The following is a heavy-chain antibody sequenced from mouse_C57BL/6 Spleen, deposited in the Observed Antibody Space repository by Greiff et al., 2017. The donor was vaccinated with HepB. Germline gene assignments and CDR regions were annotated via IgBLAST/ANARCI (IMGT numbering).Heavy chain of an antibody. Sequence: VKLQQSGAELVKPGASVKISCKASGYAFSSYWMNWVKQRPGKGLEWIGQIYPGDGDTNYNGKFKGKATLTADKSSSTAYMQLSSLTSEDSAVYFCARTGTMVTTGFAYWGQGTLVTVSA. CDR3: ARTGTMVTTGFAY. CDR2: IYPGDGDT. V-gene: IGHV1-80*01. J-gene: IGHJ3*01. D-gene: IGHD2-2*01. CDR1: GYAFSSYW.